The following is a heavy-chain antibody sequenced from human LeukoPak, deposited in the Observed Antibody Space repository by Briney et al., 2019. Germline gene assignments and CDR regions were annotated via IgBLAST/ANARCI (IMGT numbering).Heavy chain of an antibody. CDR2: ISYDGSNK. D-gene: IGHD3-10*01. CDR3: ASHRRSHGSEY. V-gene: IGHV3-30*04. Sequence: GGSLRLSCAASGFTFSSYAMHWVRQAPGKGLEWVAVISYDGSNKYYADSVKGRFTISRDNSKNTLYLQMNSLRAEDTAVYYCASHRRSHGSEYWGQGILVTVSS. J-gene: IGHJ4*02. CDR1: GFTFSSYA.